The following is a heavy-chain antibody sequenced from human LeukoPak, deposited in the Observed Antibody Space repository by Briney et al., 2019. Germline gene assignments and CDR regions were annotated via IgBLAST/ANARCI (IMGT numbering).Heavy chain of an antibody. CDR3: ARDQEGFDY. V-gene: IGHV1-46*01. CDR2: IYPREGST. J-gene: IGHJ4*02. CDR1: GYTFTSNY. Sequence: ASVKVSCKASGYTFTSNYIHWVRQAPGHGLEWMGMIYPREGSTSYAQQFQGRVTVTRDTSTCTVHMELSGLRSEETAVYYCARDQEGFDYWGEGTLVTVSS.